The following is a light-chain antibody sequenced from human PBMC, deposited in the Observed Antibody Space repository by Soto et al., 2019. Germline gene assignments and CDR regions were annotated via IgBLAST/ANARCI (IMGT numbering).Light chain of an antibody. CDR1: SNDVGGYNF. J-gene: IGLJ1*01. CDR2: DVI. V-gene: IGLV2-14*03. Sequence: QSALTQPASVSGSPGQSITISCTGTSNDVGGYNFVFWYQQHPTKAPKLIIYDVINRPSGVSNHFSGAKSGNMASLTISGLQAEDEADYYCTSYTSSCTFVFGTGTKLTVL. CDR3: TSYTSSCTFV.